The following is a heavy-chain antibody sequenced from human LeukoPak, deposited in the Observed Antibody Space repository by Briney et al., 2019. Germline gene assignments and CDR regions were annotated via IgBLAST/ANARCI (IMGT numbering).Heavy chain of an antibody. D-gene: IGHD1-1*01. J-gene: IGHJ4*02. CDR1: GGSISSSSYY. Sequence: SETLSLTCTVSGGSISSSSYYWGWIRQPPGKGLEWIGSIYYSGSTYYNPSLKSRVTISVDTSKNQFSLKLSSVTAADTAVYYCAGYGDYFDYWGQGTLVTVSS. CDR2: IYYSGST. V-gene: IGHV4-39*07. CDR3: AGYGDYFDY.